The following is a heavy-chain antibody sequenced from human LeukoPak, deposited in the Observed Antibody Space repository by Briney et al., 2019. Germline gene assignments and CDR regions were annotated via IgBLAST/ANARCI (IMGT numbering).Heavy chain of an antibody. CDR2: ISSNGGST. D-gene: IGHD6-13*01. V-gene: IGHV3-64*01. Sequence: GGSLRLSCAASGFTFSSYAMHWVRQAPGKGLEYVSAISSNGGSTYYANSVKGRFTISRDNSKNTLYLQMGSLRAEGMAVYYCARVAEYSSSWYYFDYWGQGTLVTVPS. J-gene: IGHJ4*02. CDR1: GFTFSSYA. CDR3: ARVAEYSSSWYYFDY.